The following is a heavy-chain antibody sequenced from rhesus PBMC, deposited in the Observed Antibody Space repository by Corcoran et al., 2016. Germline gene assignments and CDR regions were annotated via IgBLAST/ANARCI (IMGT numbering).Heavy chain of an antibody. CDR1: GGSISSNY. CDR3: ARVGRYCTGSGCYARPFDY. D-gene: IGHD2-21*01. V-gene: IGHV4-173*01. J-gene: IGHJ4*01. Sequence: QLQLQESGPGLVKPSETLSLTCAVSGGSISSNYWSWIRQPPGKGLEWIGRISGSGGRTYYHPPLQSRVTISTDTSKNQFSLKLSSVTAADTAVYYCARVGRYCTGSGCYARPFDYWGQGVLVTVSS. CDR2: ISGSGGRT.